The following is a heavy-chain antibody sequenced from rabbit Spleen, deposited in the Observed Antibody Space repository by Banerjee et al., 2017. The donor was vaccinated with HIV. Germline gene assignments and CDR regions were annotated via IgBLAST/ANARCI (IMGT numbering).Heavy chain of an antibody. V-gene: IGHV1S40*01. CDR3: ARDGAGGSYFAL. CDR2: IYGGSSGST. CDR1: GFSFSNNYV. J-gene: IGHJ6*01. Sequence: QSLEESGGDLVKPGASLTLTCTASGFSFSNNYVMCWVRQAPGKGLEWIACIYGGSSGSTYYASWAKGRFTMSRTSSTTVTLQMTSLTAADTATYFCARDGAGGSYFALWGQGTLVTVS. D-gene: IGHD8-1*01.